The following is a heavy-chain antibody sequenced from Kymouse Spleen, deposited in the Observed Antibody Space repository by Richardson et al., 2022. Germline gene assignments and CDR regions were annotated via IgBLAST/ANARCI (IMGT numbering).Heavy chain of an antibody. V-gene: IGHV3-13*01. Sequence: EVQLVESGGGLVQPGGSLRLSCAASGFTFSSYDMHWVRQATGKGLEWVSAIGTAGDTYYPGSVKGRFTISRENAKNSLYLQMNSLRAGDTAVYYCARDRGYGYYYYGMDVWGQGTTVTVSS. CDR3: ARDRGYGYYYYGMDV. D-gene: IGHD3-22*01,IGHD3-3*01. J-gene: IGHJ6*02. CDR2: IGTAGDT. CDR1: GFTFSSYD.